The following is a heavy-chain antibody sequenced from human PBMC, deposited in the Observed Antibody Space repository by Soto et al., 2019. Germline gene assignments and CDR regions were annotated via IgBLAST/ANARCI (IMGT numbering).Heavy chain of an antibody. D-gene: IGHD6-13*01. J-gene: IGHJ4*02. CDR3: ASIAADGNFDY. V-gene: IGHV1-18*01. Sequence: XVKVSCKASGYTFTTYGISWVRQAPGQGLEWMGWXSAYNXNPNYEKKLQXXVTLTKDXXKSKDYMEMRSLRSDDTAVYYCASIAADGNFDYWGQGTLVTVSS. CDR1: GYTFTTYG. CDR2: XSAYNXNP.